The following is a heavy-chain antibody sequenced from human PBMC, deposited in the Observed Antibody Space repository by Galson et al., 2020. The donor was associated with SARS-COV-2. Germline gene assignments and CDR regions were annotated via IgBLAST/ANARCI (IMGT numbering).Heavy chain of an antibody. D-gene: IGHD6-19*01. CDR2: IKGKSDGYTT. CDR1: GFTFSHAW. CDR3: ATSVAVAGYDH. Sequence: GGSLRLSCTASGFTFSHAWMLWVRQAPGKGLEWVGRIKGKSDGYTTDYAAPVKGRFTISRDDSKDTLYLQMNSLKTEDTAVYYCATSVAVAGYDHWGQGTLVTVSS. V-gene: IGHV3-15*01. J-gene: IGHJ4*02.